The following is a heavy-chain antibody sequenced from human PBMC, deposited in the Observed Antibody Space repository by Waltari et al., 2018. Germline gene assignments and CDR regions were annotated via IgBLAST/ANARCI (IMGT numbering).Heavy chain of an antibody. CDR2: FHHSGTT. CDR1: GASISGSNC. D-gene: IGHD2-8*01. V-gene: IGHV4-4*02. J-gene: IGHJ4*02. CDR3: ARSNGGLLDD. Sequence: QMQLQESGPGLVRPSETLSLTCTILGASISGSNCWTWVLQGPGKGLEWSGEFHHSGTTYSNPSLKSRLSLSVEESKNQIYLKLTSVTAADTGTYYCARSNGGLLDDWGQGTLVTVSS.